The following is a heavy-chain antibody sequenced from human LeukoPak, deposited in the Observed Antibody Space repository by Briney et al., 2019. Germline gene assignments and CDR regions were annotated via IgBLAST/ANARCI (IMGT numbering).Heavy chain of an antibody. V-gene: IGHV1-24*01. D-gene: IGHD6-19*01. J-gene: IGHJ4*02. CDR1: GYTLTELS. CDR3: ATDLSLAGYSSGSSGY. Sequence: ASVKVSCKVSGYTLTELSMHWVRQAPGKGLERMGGFDPEDGETIYAQKFQGRVTMTEDTSTDTAYMELSSLRSEDTAVYYCATDLSLAGYSSGSSGYWGQGTLVTVSS. CDR2: FDPEDGET.